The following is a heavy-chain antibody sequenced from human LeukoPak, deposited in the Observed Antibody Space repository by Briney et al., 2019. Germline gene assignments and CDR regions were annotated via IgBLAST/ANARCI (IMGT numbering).Heavy chain of an antibody. CDR3: ARSSGSIDY. CDR2: ISYDGSNK. J-gene: IGHJ4*02. CDR1: GFTFSSYA. V-gene: IGHV3-30*04. D-gene: IGHD6-19*01. Sequence: PGGSLRLSCAASGFTFSSYAMHWVRQAPGKGLEWVAVISYDGSNKYYADSVKGRFTISRDNSKNTLYLQMNSLRAEDTAVYYCARSSGSIDYWGQGTLVTVSS.